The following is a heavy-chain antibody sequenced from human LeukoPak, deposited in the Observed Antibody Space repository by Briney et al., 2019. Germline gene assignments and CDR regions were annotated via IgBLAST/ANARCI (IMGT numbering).Heavy chain of an antibody. CDR3: AREMATTPGAFDI. J-gene: IGHJ3*02. V-gene: IGHV4-4*09. CDR1: GGSISSYY. CDR2: IYTSGST. D-gene: IGHD5-24*01. Sequence: SETPSLTCTVSGGSISSYYWSWIRQPPGKGLEWIGYIYTSGSTNYNPSLKSRVTISVDTSKNQFSLKLSSVTAADTAVYYCAREMATTPGAFDIWGQGTMVTVSS.